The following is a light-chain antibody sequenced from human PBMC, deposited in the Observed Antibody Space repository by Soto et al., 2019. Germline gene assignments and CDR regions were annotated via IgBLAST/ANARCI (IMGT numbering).Light chain of an antibody. Sequence: EIVMTQSPATLSVSPGERATLSCRASQSVSSNLAWYQQKPGQAPRLLIYGASTRATSIPARFSGSGSGTEFTLTISSLRSEDVAVYYCQQYNNWPPWTFGQGTKVEIK. J-gene: IGKJ1*01. CDR1: QSVSSN. V-gene: IGKV3-15*01. CDR3: QQYNNWPPWT. CDR2: GAS.